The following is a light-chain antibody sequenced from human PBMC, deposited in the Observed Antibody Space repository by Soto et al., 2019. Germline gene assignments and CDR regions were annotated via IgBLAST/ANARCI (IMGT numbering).Light chain of an antibody. J-gene: IGKJ1*01. V-gene: IGKV1-9*01. Sequence: DLQLTQSPSFLSASVGDRITITCRASQGIRSYLAWYQQKPGKAPRLLIYDASTLQSGGPSRFSGSGSGTEFTLTISSLQPEDVATYYCQQLNSYPRTFGQGTKVEIK. CDR2: DAS. CDR3: QQLNSYPRT. CDR1: QGIRSY.